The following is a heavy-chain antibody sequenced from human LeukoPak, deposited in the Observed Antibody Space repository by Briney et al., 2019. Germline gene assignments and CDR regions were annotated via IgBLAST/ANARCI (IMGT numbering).Heavy chain of an antibody. CDR2: ISSSSSYI. D-gene: IGHD2-21*02. Sequence: TGGSLRLSCAASGFTFDDYGMSWVRQAPGKGLEWVSSISSSSSYIYYAASVKGRFTISRDNAKNSLYLHMNSLRAEDTAVYYCAREVCGGDCITSVFDIWGQGTMVTVSS. J-gene: IGHJ3*02. CDR1: GFTFDDYG. V-gene: IGHV3-21*01. CDR3: AREVCGGDCITSVFDI.